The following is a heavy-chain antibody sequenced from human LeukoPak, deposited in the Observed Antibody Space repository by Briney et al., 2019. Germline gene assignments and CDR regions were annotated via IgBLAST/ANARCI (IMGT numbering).Heavy chain of an antibody. J-gene: IGHJ4*02. CDR1: GFTFTNAW. CDR2: ITSKTDSETT. V-gene: IGHV3-15*01. Sequence: GGSLRLSCAASGFTFTNAWMSWVRQAPGEGLELVGRITSKTDSETTDYAAPVKGRFTTLRDDSKNTLYLQMNSLKTEDAAVYYCTTLLRWESTGGDYWGQGTLVTVSS. CDR3: TTLLRWESTGGDY. D-gene: IGHD4-23*01.